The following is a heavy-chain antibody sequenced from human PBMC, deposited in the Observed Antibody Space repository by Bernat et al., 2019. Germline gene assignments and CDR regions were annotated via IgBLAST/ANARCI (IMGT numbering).Heavy chain of an antibody. CDR1: GFTVSFNY. Sequence: EVQLVESGGGLVQRGGSLRLSCAASGFTVSFNYMSWVRQAPGKGLEWVSIIYSGGNTYYADSVEGRFTISRDNSKNTLYLQMNSLRAEDTAVYYCANEGGRAAAGPRHWGQGTLVTVSS. D-gene: IGHD6-13*01. J-gene: IGHJ1*01. CDR3: ANEGGRAAAGPRH. V-gene: IGHV3-66*01. CDR2: IYSGGNT.